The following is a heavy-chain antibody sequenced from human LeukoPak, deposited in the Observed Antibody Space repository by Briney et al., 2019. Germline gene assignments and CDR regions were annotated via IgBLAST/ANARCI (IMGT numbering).Heavy chain of an antibody. CDR3: ARDLGYYDSSGYSDY. V-gene: IGHV4-39*07. CDR1: GDSISSSSFY. D-gene: IGHD3-22*01. CDR2: IYYSGST. J-gene: IGHJ4*02. Sequence: SETLSLTCTVSGDSISSSSFYWGWIRQPPGKGLEGIATIYYSGSTYYNSSVKSRVTMSVDTPKNQFSLKMSSVTAADTAVYYCARDLGYYDSSGYSDYWGQGTLVTVSS.